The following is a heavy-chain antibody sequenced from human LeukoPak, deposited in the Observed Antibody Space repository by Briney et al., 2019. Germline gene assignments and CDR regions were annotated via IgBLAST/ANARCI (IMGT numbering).Heavy chain of an antibody. CDR1: GFAFSSLY. Sequence: GGSLRLPCAASGFAFSSLYMHWVRQAPGKGLVWVSRINIDGSSTTYADSVKGRFTISRDNTKNTLYLQMNSLRAEDTAVYYCARAITLSRSPAYWGQGTLVTVSS. CDR2: INIDGSST. V-gene: IGHV3-74*01. J-gene: IGHJ4*02. D-gene: IGHD1-14*01. CDR3: ARAITLSRSPAY.